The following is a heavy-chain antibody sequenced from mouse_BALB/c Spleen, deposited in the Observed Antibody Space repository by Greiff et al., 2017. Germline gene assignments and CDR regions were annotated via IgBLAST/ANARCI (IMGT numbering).Heavy chain of an antibody. CDR3: ARSVLWRYAMDY. V-gene: IGHV5-17*02. J-gene: IGHJ4*01. CDR1: GFTFSSFG. CDR2: ISSGSSTI. Sequence: EVKLMESGGGLVQPGGSRKLSCAASGFTFSSFGMHWVRQAPEKGLEWVAYISSGSSTIYYADTVKGRFTISRDNPKNTLFLQMTSLRSEDTAMYYCARSVLWRYAMDYWGQGTSVTVSS. D-gene: IGHD1-1*02.